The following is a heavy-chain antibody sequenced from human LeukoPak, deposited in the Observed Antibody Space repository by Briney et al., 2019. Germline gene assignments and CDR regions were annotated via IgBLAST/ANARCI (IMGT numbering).Heavy chain of an antibody. Sequence: ASVKVSCKASGYTFTGYYMHWVRRAPGQGLEWMGWINPNSGGTNYAQKFQGRVTMTRDTSISTAYMELSRLRSDDTAVYYCARDRSGYYDSSGYYYPRDAFDIWGQGTMVTVSS. J-gene: IGHJ3*02. V-gene: IGHV1-2*02. D-gene: IGHD3-22*01. CDR2: INPNSGGT. CDR3: ARDRSGYYDSSGYYYPRDAFDI. CDR1: GYTFTGYY.